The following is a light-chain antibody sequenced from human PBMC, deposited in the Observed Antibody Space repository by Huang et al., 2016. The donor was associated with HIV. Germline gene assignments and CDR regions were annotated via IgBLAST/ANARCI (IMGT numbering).Light chain of an antibody. CDR1: QSIRNRY. J-gene: IGKJ2*01. V-gene: IGKV3D-20*01. Sequence: EIVLTQSPATLSLSPGERATLSCRATQSIRNRYLAWFQQKPGLAPRLLIYDASNRATGIPDRVSGGGSGTDFTLTISRLEPEDVAVYYCQQYGSSSYTFGQGTKLELK. CDR3: QQYGSSSYT. CDR2: DAS.